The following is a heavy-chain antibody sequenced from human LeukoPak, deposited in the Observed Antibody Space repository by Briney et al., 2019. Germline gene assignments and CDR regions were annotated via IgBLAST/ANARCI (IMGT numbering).Heavy chain of an antibody. J-gene: IGHJ5*02. Sequence: SGTLSLTCTVSGGSIGSGSYYWSWIRQPAGKGLEWIGRIYTSGSTNYNPSLKSRVTISVDTSKNQFSLKLSSVTAADTAVYYCAREFYGDYVRWFDPWGQGTLVTVSS. V-gene: IGHV4-61*02. CDR2: IYTSGST. D-gene: IGHD4-17*01. CDR3: AREFYGDYVRWFDP. CDR1: GGSIGSGSYY.